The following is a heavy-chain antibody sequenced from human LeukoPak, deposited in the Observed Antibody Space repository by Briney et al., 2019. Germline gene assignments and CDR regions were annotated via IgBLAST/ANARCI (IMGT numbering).Heavy chain of an antibody. CDR3: AARDFWSGPASDY. J-gene: IGHJ4*02. Sequence: RGSLRLTCAASGFTFSSYGTHWVRQAPRKGLEWVAFIRYDGSEKYYADSVKGRFTISRDNSKNTLYLQMNSLRVEDTAVYYCAARDFWSGPASDYWGQGTLVTVSS. CDR2: IRYDGSEK. D-gene: IGHD3-3*01. CDR1: GFTFSSYG. V-gene: IGHV3-30*02.